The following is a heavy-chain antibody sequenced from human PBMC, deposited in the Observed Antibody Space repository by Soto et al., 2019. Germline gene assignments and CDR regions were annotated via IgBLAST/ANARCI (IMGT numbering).Heavy chain of an antibody. D-gene: IGHD3-10*01. J-gene: IGHJ6*03. Sequence: QVQLQQWGAGLLKPSETLSLTCAVYGGSFSGYQWSWIRQTPGKGLEWIGEINHSGNINYNPSLRCRVTILVDTAKKQISLKLSSVTAAATAVYFSARDLILWFGEFSRRRGYYSYMAVWGKGTTVTLPS. CDR3: ARDLILWFGEFSRRRGYYSYMAV. CDR1: GGSFSGYQ. CDR2: INHSGNI. V-gene: IGHV4-34*01.